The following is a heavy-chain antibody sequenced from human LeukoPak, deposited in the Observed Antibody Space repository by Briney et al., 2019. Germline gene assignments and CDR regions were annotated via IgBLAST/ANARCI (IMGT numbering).Heavy chain of an antibody. J-gene: IGHJ4*02. Sequence: GGSLRLSCTPSGFSFRSHWMSWVRQAPGKGLEWVSSISSSTYIYYADSVKGRFTISRDNAKNSLYLQMDSLRADDTAVYYCASHYYASGTFDYWGQGTLVTVSS. CDR1: GFSFRSHW. CDR3: ASHYYASGTFDY. CDR2: ISSSTYI. V-gene: IGHV3-21*06. D-gene: IGHD3-10*01.